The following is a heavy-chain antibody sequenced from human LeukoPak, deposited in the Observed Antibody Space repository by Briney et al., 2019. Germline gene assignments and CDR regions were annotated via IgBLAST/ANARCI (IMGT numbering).Heavy chain of an antibody. D-gene: IGHD3-22*01. CDR1: GGSFSGYY. J-gene: IGHJ3*02. V-gene: IGHV4-34*01. Sequence: PSETLSLTCAVYGGSFSGYYWSWIRQPPGKGLEWIGEINHSGSTNYNPSLKSRVTISVDTSKNQFSLKLSSVTAADTAVYYCARPGYYYDSSGDAFDIWGQGTMVTVSS. CDR2: INHSGST. CDR3: ARPGYYYDSSGDAFDI.